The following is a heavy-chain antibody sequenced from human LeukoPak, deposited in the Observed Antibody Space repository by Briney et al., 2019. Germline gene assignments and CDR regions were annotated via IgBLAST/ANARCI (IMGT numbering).Heavy chain of an antibody. J-gene: IGHJ6*03. D-gene: IGHD6-6*01. V-gene: IGHV4-59*01. Sequence: PSETLSLTCTVSGGSISSYYWSWIRQPPGKGLEWIGYTYYSGSTNYNPSLKSRVTISVDTSKNQFSLKLSSVTAADTAVYYCARGYSSSWYYYYMDVWGKGTTVTVSS. CDR2: TYYSGST. CDR3: ARGYSSSWYYYYMDV. CDR1: GGSISSYY.